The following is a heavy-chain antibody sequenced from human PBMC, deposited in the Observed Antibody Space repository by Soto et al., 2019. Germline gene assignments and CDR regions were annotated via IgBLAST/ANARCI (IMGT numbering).Heavy chain of an antibody. CDR3: ARDQTGSPVFARAFDI. J-gene: IGHJ3*02. V-gene: IGHV4-59*01. D-gene: IGHD1-26*01. Sequence: PSETLSLTCSVSGASISTYYWSWIRQPPGKGLEWIGYTQYIGSTKYNPSLKSRVTISVDTSKNQFSLKLSSVTAADTAVYYCARDQTGSPVFARAFDIWGQGTMVTVSS. CDR2: TQYIGST. CDR1: GASISTYY.